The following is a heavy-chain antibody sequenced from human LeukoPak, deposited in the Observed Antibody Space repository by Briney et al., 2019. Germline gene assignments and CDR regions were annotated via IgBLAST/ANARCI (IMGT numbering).Heavy chain of an antibody. J-gene: IGHJ4*02. CDR1: GGSISSYY. V-gene: IGHV4-59*01. D-gene: IGHD3-10*01. Sequence: SETLSLTCTVSGGSISSYYWSWIRQPPGKGLEWIGYIYYSGSTNYNPSLKSRVTISVDTSKNQFSLKLSSVTAADTAVYYCARDYPYGSGNDYWGQGTLVTVSS. CDR3: ARDYPYGSGNDY. CDR2: IYYSGST.